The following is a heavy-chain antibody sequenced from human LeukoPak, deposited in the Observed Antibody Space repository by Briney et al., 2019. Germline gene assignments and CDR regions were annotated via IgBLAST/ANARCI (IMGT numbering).Heavy chain of an antibody. V-gene: IGHV3-30-3*01. CDR3: ARGALVVPAAMLDY. J-gene: IGHJ4*02. Sequence: GGSLRLSCAASGFTFSSYAMHWVRQAPGKGLEWVAVISYDGSNKYYADSVKGRFIISRDNAKNSVYLQMNSLRVEDTAVYYCARGALVVPAAMLDYWGQGTLVTVSS. CDR2: ISYDGSNK. CDR1: GFTFSSYA. D-gene: IGHD2-2*01.